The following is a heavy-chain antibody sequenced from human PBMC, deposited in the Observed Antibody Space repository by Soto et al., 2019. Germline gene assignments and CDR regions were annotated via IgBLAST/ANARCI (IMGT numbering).Heavy chain of an antibody. Sequence: GGSLRLSCAASGFTVSSNYMSWVRQAPGKGLEWVSVIYSGGSTYYADSVKGRFTISRHNSKNTLYLQMNSLRAEDTAVYYCASAVDTAMVYYYYYMDVWGKGTTVTVSS. D-gene: IGHD5-18*01. CDR1: GFTVSSNY. CDR3: ASAVDTAMVYYYYYMDV. CDR2: IYSGGST. J-gene: IGHJ6*03. V-gene: IGHV3-53*04.